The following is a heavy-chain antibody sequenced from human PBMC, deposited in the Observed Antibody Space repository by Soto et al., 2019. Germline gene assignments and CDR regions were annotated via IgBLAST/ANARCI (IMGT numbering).Heavy chain of an antibody. D-gene: IGHD4-17*01. Sequence: GASVKVSCKASGYTFTSYGISWVRQAPGQGLEWMGWISAYNGNTNYAQKLQGRVTMTTDTSTSTAYMELRSLRSDDTAVYYCARGEGYGDYSLNHYYYYMDVWGKGTTVTVSS. CDR1: GYTFTSYG. J-gene: IGHJ6*03. CDR2: ISAYNGNT. CDR3: ARGEGYGDYSLNHYYYYMDV. V-gene: IGHV1-18*01.